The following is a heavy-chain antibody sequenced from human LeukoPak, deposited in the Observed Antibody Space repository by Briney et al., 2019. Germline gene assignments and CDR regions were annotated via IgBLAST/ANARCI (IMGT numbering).Heavy chain of an antibody. J-gene: IGHJ4*02. V-gene: IGHV4-39*02. CDR2: IYYSGST. CDR3: ARESNMVAAAGTWGGYFDY. D-gene: IGHD6-13*01. Sequence: SETLSLTCTVSGGSISSSSYYWGWIRQPPGKGREWIGSIYYSGSTYYNPSLKSRVTISVDTSKNQFSLQLNSVTPEDTAVYYCARESNMVAAAGTWGGYFDYWGQGTLVTVSS. CDR1: GGSISSSSYY.